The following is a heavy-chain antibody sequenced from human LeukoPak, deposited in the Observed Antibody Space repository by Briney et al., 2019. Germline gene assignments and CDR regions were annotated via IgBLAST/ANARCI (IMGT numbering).Heavy chain of an antibody. D-gene: IGHD2-15*01. J-gene: IGHJ5*02. V-gene: IGHV6-1*01. CDR1: GDSVSSNSAA. CDR3: ARDIVGCSGGSCYFRGRRNWFDP. CDR2: TYYRSKWYN. Sequence: PSQTLSLTCAISGDSVSSNSAAWNWIRQSPSRGLEWLGRTYYRSKWYNDYAVSVKSRITINPDTSKNQFSLQLNSVTPEDTAVYYCARDIVGCSGGSCYFRGRRNWFDPWGQGTLVTVSS.